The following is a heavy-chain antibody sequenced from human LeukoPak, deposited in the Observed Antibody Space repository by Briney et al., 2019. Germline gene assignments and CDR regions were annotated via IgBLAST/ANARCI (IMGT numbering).Heavy chain of an antibody. J-gene: IGHJ4*02. CDR2: IYHSGST. CDR3: ASLPSNTVTHDY. CDR1: GYSIRSSYY. V-gene: IGHV4-38-2*01. Sequence: PSETLSLTXAVSGYSIRSSYYWGRIRQPPGKGLEWIGTIYHSGSTHYNPSLKSRVTLSVDTSKTQFSLKLRSVTAADTAVYYCASLPSNTVTHDYWGQGTLVTVSS. D-gene: IGHD4-11*01.